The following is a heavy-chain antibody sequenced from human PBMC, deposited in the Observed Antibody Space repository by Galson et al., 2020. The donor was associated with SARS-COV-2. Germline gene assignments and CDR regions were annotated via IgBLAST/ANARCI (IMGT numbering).Heavy chain of an antibody. Sequence: GGSLRLSCAASGLPFSSYSMNWVRQAPGKGLGWVSSISAGSSYIYYADSVKGRFTISRDNAKNSLYLQMNSLRADDTAVYYCARVGGMATTPANYFYYGLDVWGQGTTVTVSS. CDR3: ARVGGMATTPANYFYYGLDV. J-gene: IGHJ6*02. V-gene: IGHV3-21*01. CDR1: GLPFSSYS. CDR2: ISAGSSYI. D-gene: IGHD2-15*01.